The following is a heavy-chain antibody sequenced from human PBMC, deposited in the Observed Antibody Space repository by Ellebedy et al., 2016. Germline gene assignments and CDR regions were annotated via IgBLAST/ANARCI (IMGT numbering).Heavy chain of an antibody. CDR3: ARGRRASITMTVVVIPRGFDY. CDR2: IYYSGNT. CDR1: GGSITSGDYY. V-gene: IGHV4-30-4*01. D-gene: IGHD3-22*01. Sequence: SETLSLTCTVSGGSITSGDYYWSWIRQPPGKGLEWIGYIYYSGNTYYNPSLKSRVTISVDTSKSQFSLRLSSLTAADTAVYYCARGRRASITMTVVVIPRGFDYWGQGTLVTVSS. J-gene: IGHJ4*02.